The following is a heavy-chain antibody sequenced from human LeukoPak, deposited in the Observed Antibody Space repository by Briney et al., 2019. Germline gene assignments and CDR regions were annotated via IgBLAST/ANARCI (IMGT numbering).Heavy chain of an antibody. V-gene: IGHV1-18*01. CDR1: GYTFTSYG. D-gene: IGHD3-22*01. CDR3: AREISSGYSYYFDY. Sequence: ASVKVSCKASGYTFTSYGISWVRQAPGQGLEWMGWISAYNGNTNYAQKLQDRVTMTTDTSTSTAYMELRSLRSDDTAVYYCAREISSGYSYYFDYWGQGTLVTVSS. J-gene: IGHJ4*02. CDR2: ISAYNGNT.